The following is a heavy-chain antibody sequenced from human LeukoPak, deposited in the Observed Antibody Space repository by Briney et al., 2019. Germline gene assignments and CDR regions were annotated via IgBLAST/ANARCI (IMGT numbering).Heavy chain of an antibody. CDR2: ISYDGSNE. V-gene: IGHV3-30-3*01. Sequence: GGSLRLSCAASGFTFSSYAMHWVRQAPGKGLEWVAVISYDGSNEYYADSVKGRFTISRDNSKNTLYLQMNSLRAEDTAVYYCARAPGSWGGDGGAFDIWGQGTMVTVSS. CDR1: GFTFSSYA. D-gene: IGHD1-26*01. J-gene: IGHJ3*02. CDR3: ARAPGSWGGDGGAFDI.